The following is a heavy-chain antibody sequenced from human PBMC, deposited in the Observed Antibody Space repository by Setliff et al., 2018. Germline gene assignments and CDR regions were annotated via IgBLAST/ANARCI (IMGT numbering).Heavy chain of an antibody. V-gene: IGHV3-7*01. CDR3: ARDRGGGLYDY. J-gene: IGHJ4*02. CDR2: IKQDGSEK. Sequence: GGSLRLSCAASGFSLRIFWMSWVRQTPGRGLEWVATIKQDGSEKFYADSVKGRFTISRDNAKNSLFLQMNSLRAEDTAIYFCARDRGGGLYDYWGLGTLVTSPQ. D-gene: IGHD3-16*01. CDR1: GFSLRIFW.